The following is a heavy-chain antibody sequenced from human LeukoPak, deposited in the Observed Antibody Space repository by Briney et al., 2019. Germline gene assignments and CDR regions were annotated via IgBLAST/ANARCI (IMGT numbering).Heavy chain of an antibody. CDR1: GFTFDDYA. D-gene: IGHD4-11*01. CDR3: AKLSNGRAFDI. Sequence: GGSLRLSCAASGFTFDDYAMHWVRQAPGKGLEWVSGISWNSGSIGYADSVKGRFTISRDNAKNPLYLQMNSLRAEDTALYYCAKLSNGRAFDIWGQGTMVTVSS. V-gene: IGHV3-9*01. J-gene: IGHJ3*02. CDR2: ISWNSGSI.